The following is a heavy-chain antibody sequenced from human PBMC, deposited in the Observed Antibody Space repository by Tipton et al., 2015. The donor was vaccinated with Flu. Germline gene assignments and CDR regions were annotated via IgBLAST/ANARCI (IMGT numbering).Heavy chain of an antibody. CDR1: GGSISSSSYY. CDR2: IYYSGST. CDR3: ARDGWELAYYYYGMDV. J-gene: IGHJ6*02. D-gene: IGHD1-26*01. V-gene: IGHV4-39*07. Sequence: TLSLTCTVSGGSISSSSYYWGWIRQPPGNGLEWIGSIYYSGSTYYNPSLKSRVTISVDTSKNQFSLKLSSVTAADTAVYYCARDGWELAYYYYGMDVWGQGTTVTVSS.